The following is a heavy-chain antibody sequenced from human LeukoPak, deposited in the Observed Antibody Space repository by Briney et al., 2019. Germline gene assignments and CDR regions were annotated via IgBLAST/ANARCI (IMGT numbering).Heavy chain of an antibody. D-gene: IGHD3-22*01. CDR2: ISYDGSNK. V-gene: IGHV3-30-3*01. CDR1: GFTFRNYA. CDR3: ARGRSGYYYPN. Sequence: GGSLRLSCAASGFTFRNYAMSWVRQAPSKGLEWVAVISYDGSNKYYADSVKGRFTISRDNSKNTLYLQMNSLRAEDTAVYYCARGRSGYYYPNWGQGTLVTVSS. J-gene: IGHJ4*02.